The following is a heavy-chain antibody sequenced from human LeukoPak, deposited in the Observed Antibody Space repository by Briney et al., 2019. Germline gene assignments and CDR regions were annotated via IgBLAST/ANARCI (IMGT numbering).Heavy chain of an antibody. D-gene: IGHD3/OR15-3a*01. J-gene: IGHJ4*02. CDR1: GYSISSGHY. V-gene: IGHV4-38-2*02. CDR3: ARQTGSGLFILP. CDR2: IYTSGST. Sequence: SETLSLTCTVSGYSISSGHYWGWIRPPPGKGLEWIGRIYTSGSTNYNPSLKSRVTMSVDTSKNQFSLKLTSVTAADTAVYYCARQTGSGLFILPGGQGTLVTVSS.